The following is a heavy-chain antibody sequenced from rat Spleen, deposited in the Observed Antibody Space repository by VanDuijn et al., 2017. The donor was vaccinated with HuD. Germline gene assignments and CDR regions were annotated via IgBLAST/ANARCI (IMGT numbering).Heavy chain of an antibody. CDR1: GFTFSDYN. Sequence: EVQLVESGGGLVQPGRSLKLSCAASGFTFSDYNMAWVRQAPKKGLEWVATITFDGTWTYYRDSVKGRFTVSRDNAKNTLYLQMDSLRSEDTATYYCARTLGDRYWYFDFWGPGTMVTVSS. V-gene: IGHV5-7*01. D-gene: IGHD5-1*01. CDR3: ARTLGDRYWYFDF. J-gene: IGHJ1*01. CDR2: ITFDGTWT.